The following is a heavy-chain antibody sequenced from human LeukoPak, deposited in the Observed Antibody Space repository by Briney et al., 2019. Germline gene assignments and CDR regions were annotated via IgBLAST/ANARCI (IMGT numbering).Heavy chain of an antibody. Sequence: GRSLRLSCAASGFTFSSYGMHWVRQAPGKGLEWVAVIWYDGSNKYYADSVKGRFTISRDNSKNTLYLQMNGLRAEDTAVYYCARDGVPAAIRCWFDPWGQGTLVTVSS. CDR2: IWYDGSNK. J-gene: IGHJ5*02. V-gene: IGHV3-33*01. D-gene: IGHD2-2*02. CDR1: GFTFSSYG. CDR3: ARDGVPAAIRCWFDP.